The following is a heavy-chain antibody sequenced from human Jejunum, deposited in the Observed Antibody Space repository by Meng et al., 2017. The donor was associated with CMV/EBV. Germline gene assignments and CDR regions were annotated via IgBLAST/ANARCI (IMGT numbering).Heavy chain of an antibody. CDR3: ARGYILYGGSAFNY. CDR2: VYISGST. Sequence: SAHSISRGSYSWCWLRQPAGRGLEWIGHVYISGSTSYNPSLNSRVTISLDTSKNQFSLKLSSMTAADTATYYCARGYILYGGSAFNYWGQGTLVTVSS. J-gene: IGHJ4*02. D-gene: IGHD4-23*01. CDR1: AHSISRGSYS. V-gene: IGHV4-61*09.